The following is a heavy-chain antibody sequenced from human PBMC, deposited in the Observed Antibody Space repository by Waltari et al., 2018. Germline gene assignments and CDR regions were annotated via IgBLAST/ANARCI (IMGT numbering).Heavy chain of an antibody. CDR3: ATVDEMVRGYLES. D-gene: IGHD3-10*01. J-gene: IGHJ4*01. CDR2: IIPTVGRA. Sequence: QVQLVQSGAEVKKPGSSVKVSCKASADIFDRHPITWVRQAPGKGLEWMGRIIPTVGRANYAQQLQGRLTIIADKSTSAVFMELSNLRSEDTAVYYCATVDEMVRGYLESWGQGTLVTVSS. CDR1: ADIFDRHP. V-gene: IGHV1-69*08.